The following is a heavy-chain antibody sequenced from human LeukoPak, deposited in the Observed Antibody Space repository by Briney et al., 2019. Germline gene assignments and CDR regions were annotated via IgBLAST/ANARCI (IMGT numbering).Heavy chain of an antibody. J-gene: IGHJ3*02. D-gene: IGHD3-3*01. V-gene: IGHV3-21*01. Sequence: GGSLRLSCAASGFTFSSYSMNWVRQAPGKGLEWVSSISSSSSYIYYADSVKGRFTISRDNAKNSLYLQMNSLRAEDTAVYYCARARFPHYDFWSRRHAFDIWGQGTMVTVSS. CDR2: ISSSSSYI. CDR1: GFTFSSYS. CDR3: ARARFPHYDFWSRRHAFDI.